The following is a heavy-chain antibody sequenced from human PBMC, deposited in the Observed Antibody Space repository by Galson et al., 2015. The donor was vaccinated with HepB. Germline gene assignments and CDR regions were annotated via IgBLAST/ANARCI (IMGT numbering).Heavy chain of an antibody. J-gene: IGHJ3*02. CDR1: GFTFGDYA. Sequence: SLRLSCAASGFTFGDYAMSWFRQAPGKGLEWVGFIRSKAYGGTTEYAASVKGRFTISRDDSKSIAYLQMNSLKTEDTAVYYCTRAFEGTPLLWFGELLVASAFDIWGQGTMVPSLQ. CDR2: IRSKAYGGTT. V-gene: IGHV3-49*03. CDR3: TRAFEGTPLLWFGELLVASAFDI. D-gene: IGHD3-10*01.